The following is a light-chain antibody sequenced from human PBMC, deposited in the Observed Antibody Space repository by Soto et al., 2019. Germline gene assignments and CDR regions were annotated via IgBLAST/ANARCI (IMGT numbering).Light chain of an antibody. Sequence: DIQMTQSPSTVSASVGDRVTITCRASQSISRWVAWYQQRPGKVPKLLIYDASSLESGVPSRFSGSGSGTEFTLTISSLQPDDFATYYCQQYNSFSPTFGQGTRLEIK. J-gene: IGKJ5*01. V-gene: IGKV1-5*01. CDR2: DAS. CDR1: QSISRW. CDR3: QQYNSFSPT.